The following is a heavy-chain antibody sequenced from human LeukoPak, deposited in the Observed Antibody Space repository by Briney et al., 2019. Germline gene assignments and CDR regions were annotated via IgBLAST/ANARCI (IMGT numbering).Heavy chain of an antibody. CDR3: ARAPRLLDY. D-gene: IGHD3-22*01. CDR2: ISSSGTTT. V-gene: IGHV3-48*04. Sequence: GGSLRLSCAASGFTFSDYSMNWVRQAPGKGLEWVSYISSSGTTTYYADSVKGRFTISRDNAKNSLFLQMNSLRAEDTAVYYCARAPRLLDYWGQGTLVTVSS. J-gene: IGHJ4*02. CDR1: GFTFSDYS.